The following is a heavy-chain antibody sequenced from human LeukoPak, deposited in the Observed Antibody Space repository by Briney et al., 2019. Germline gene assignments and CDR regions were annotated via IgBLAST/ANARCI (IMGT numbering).Heavy chain of an antibody. CDR3: ARVGYYYESSGYYRRDNWFDP. J-gene: IGHJ5*02. D-gene: IGHD3-22*01. Sequence: PSETLSLTCTVSGGSIRNSNYYWSWIRQPPGKGLEWIGYIYYSGSTNYNPSLKSRVTISVDTSKNQFSLKLSSVTAADTAVYYCARVGYYYESSGYYRRDNWFDPWGQGILVTVSS. CDR2: IYYSGST. V-gene: IGHV4-61*01. CDR1: GGSIRNSNYY.